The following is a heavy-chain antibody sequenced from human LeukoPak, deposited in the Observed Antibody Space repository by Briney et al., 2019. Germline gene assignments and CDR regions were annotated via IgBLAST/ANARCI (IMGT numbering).Heavy chain of an antibody. J-gene: IGHJ4*02. CDR3: ARSNSGSYRELDY. V-gene: IGHV4-61*02. D-gene: IGHD1-26*01. Sequence: PSQTLSLTCTVSGGSINSGSYFWSWIRQPAGKGLEWIGRIYTSGITNYNSPLMSRATISIDTSKNQFSLKLSSVTAADTAVYYCARSNSGSYRELDYWGQGALVTVSS. CDR1: GGSINSGSYF. CDR2: IYTSGIT.